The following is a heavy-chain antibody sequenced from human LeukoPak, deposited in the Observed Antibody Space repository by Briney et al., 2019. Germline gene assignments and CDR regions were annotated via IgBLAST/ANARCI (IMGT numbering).Heavy chain of an antibody. CDR1: GFTFSNYA. CDR3: ARVSRAQGGMDV. V-gene: IGHV3-64*01. Sequence: GGSLRLSCTASGFTFSNYALHWVRQAPGKGLKYVSAISSNGGSTYYTSSVKGRFTISRDNSKNTLHLQMGSLRPEDMAVYYCARVSRAQGGMDVWGQGTTVTVSS. J-gene: IGHJ6*02. CDR2: ISSNGGST.